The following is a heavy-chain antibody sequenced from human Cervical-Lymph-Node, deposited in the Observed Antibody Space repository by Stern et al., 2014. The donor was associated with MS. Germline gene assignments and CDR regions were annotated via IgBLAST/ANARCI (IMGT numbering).Heavy chain of an antibody. D-gene: IGHD3-22*01. CDR1: GFTFDDYA. J-gene: IGHJ2*01. V-gene: IGHV3-9*01. CDR3: AKGSHYYDSSGYYYRSWYFDL. Sequence: VQLVESGGGLVQPGRSLRLSCAASGFTFDDYAMHWVRQAPGKGLEWVSGISWIRGSIGYADSVKGRFTISRDNAKNSLYLQMNSLRAEDTALYYCAKGSHYYDSSGYYYRSWYFDLWGRGTLVTVAS. CDR2: ISWIRGSI.